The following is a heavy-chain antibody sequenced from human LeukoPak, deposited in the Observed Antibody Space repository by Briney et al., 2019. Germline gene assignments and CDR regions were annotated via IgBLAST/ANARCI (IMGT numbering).Heavy chain of an antibody. CDR3: ARGSGEAYYYYGMDV. D-gene: IGHD3-10*01. Sequence: SETLSLTCAVYGGSFSGYYWSWIRQPPGKGLEWIGEINHSGSTNYNPSLKSRVTISVDTSKNQFSLKLGSVTAADTAVYYCARGSGEAYYYYGMDVWGQGTTVTVSS. V-gene: IGHV4-34*01. CDR1: GGSFSGYY. J-gene: IGHJ6*02. CDR2: INHSGST.